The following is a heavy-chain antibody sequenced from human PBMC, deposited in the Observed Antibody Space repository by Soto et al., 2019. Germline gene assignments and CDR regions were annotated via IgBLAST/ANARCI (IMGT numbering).Heavy chain of an antibody. Sequence: GGSLRLSCAASGFTFSSYAMSWVRQAPGKGLEWVSAISGSGGSTYYADSVKGRFTISRDNSKNTLYLQMNSLRAEDTAVYYCAKDPNPYCSSTSCYAAYWGQGTLVTVSS. J-gene: IGHJ4*02. CDR2: ISGSGGST. CDR1: GFTFSSYA. CDR3: AKDPNPYCSSTSCYAAY. D-gene: IGHD2-2*01. V-gene: IGHV3-23*01.